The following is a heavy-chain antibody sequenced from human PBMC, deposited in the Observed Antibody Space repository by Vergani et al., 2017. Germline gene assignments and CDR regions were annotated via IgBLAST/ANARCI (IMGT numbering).Heavy chain of an antibody. CDR3: ARHSEDYDSSGYYYEGWRPSLIDY. J-gene: IGHJ4*02. V-gene: IGHV4-34*01. CDR1: GGSFSGYY. D-gene: IGHD3-22*01. CDR2: INHSGST. Sequence: QVQLQQWGAGLLKPSETLSLTCAVYGGSFSGYYWSWIRQPPGKGLEWIGEINHSGSTNYNPSLKSRVTISVDTSKNQFSLKLSSVTAADTAVYYCARHSEDYDSSGYYYEGWRPSLIDYWGQGTLVTVSS.